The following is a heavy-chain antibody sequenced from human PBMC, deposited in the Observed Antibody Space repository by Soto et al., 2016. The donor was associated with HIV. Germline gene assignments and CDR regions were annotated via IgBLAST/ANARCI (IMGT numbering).Heavy chain of an antibody. Sequence: HVQLQESGAGLVKPSETLSLNCSVSGYSISSGYYWGWIRQTPGKGLEWVGSTIYYSGNTYYNPSLKTRVTISVDTSKNQFSLKLRSVTAADTAIYYCAVASRVIMYFWSGYHDAFNVWGQGTMVTVSS. CDR2: IYYSGNT. D-gene: IGHD3-3*01. V-gene: IGHV4-38-2*01. CDR1: GYSISSGYY. CDR3: AVASRVIMYFWSGYHDAFNV. J-gene: IGHJ3*01.